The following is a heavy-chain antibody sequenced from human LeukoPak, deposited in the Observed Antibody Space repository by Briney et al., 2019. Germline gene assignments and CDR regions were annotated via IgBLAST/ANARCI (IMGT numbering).Heavy chain of an antibody. CDR1: GGSFSGYY. V-gene: IGHV4-34*01. D-gene: IGHD3-10*01. J-gene: IGHJ4*02. CDR2: INHSGST. CDR3: ARGLGGYGSGDDWEYYFDY. Sequence: SETLSLTCAVYGGSFSGYYWSWIRQPPGKGLEWIGEINHSGSTNYNPSLKSRVTISVDTSKNQFSLKLSSVTAADTAVYYCARGLGGYGSGDDWEYYFDYWGQGTLVTVSS.